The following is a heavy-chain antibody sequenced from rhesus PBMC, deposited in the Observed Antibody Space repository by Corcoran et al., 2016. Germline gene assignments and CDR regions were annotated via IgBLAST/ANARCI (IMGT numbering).Heavy chain of an antibody. CDR1: GFTFSSYG. J-gene: IGHJ4*01. V-gene: IGHV3S5*01. CDR2: INIGGVST. D-gene: IGHD5-24*01. Sequence: EVQLVETGGGLVQPGGSLKLSCAASGFTFSSYGMSWVRQAPGKGLEWVSAINIGGVSTKYADSVKGRFTISRDNSKNTLSLQMNSLRAEDTAVYYCAKSGYSYLGFDYWGQGVLVTVSS. CDR3: AKSGYSYLGFDY.